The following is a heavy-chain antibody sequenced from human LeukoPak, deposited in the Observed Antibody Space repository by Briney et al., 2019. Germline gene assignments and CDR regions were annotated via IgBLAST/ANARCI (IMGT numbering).Heavy chain of an antibody. J-gene: IGHJ4*02. CDR1: GGSFSGYY. Sequence: SETLSLTCAVYGGSFSGYYWSWIRQPPGKGLEWIGEINHSGSTNYNPSLKSRVTISVDTSENQFSLKLSSVTAADTAVYYCARGHFGYGGNPGYFDYWGQGTLVTVSS. D-gene: IGHD4-23*01. CDR2: INHSGST. CDR3: ARGHFGYGGNPGYFDY. V-gene: IGHV4-34*01.